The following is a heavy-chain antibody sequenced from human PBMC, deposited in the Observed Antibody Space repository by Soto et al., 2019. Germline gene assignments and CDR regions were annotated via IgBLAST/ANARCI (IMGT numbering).Heavy chain of an antibody. CDR3: AREGGADIAVAAAYYYGMDV. CDR1: GYSFTGYD. Sequence: ASVKVSWKASGYSFTGYDMHWVRQAPGQGLEWMGWINPNSGGTNYAQKFQGWVTMTRDTSISTAYMELSRLRSDDTAVYYCAREGGADIAVAAAYYYGMDVWS. V-gene: IGHV1-2*04. J-gene: IGHJ6*02. D-gene: IGHD6-19*01. CDR2: INPNSGGT.